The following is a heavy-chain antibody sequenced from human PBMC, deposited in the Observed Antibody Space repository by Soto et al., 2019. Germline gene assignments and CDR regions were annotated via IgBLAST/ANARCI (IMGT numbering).Heavy chain of an antibody. CDR1: GYSFTSYW. CDR3: AKDLSYCSGGSCYQHDGSDN. Sequence: PGESLKISCKGSGYSFTSYWISWVRQMPGKGLEWMGIIYPGDSDTRYSPSFQGQVTISRDNSKNTLYLEMSSLRAEDTAVYFCAKDLSYCSGGSCYQHDGSDNWGQGTLVTVSS. CDR2: IYPGDSDT. V-gene: IGHV5-51*01. J-gene: IGHJ4*02. D-gene: IGHD2-15*01.